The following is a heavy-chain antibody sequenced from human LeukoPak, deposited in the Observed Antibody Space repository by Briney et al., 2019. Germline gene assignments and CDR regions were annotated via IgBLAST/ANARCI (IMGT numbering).Heavy chain of an antibody. CDR3: ALRITMVRGVDY. J-gene: IGHJ4*02. V-gene: IGHV5-51*01. CDR1: GYSFTSYW. CDR2: IYPGDSDT. Sequence: GESLKISCKGSGYSFTSYWIGWVRQMPGKGLEWMGIIYPGDSDTRYSPSFQGKGTISAHKSISTAYLQWSSLKASDPSMYYCALRITMVRGVDYWGQGTLVTVSS. D-gene: IGHD3-10*01.